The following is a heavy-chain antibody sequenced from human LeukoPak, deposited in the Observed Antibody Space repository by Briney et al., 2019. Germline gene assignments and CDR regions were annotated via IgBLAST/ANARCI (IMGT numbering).Heavy chain of an antibody. Sequence: ASVKVSCKASGGTFSSYAISWVRQAPGQGLEWMGGIIPIFRTANYAQKFQGRVTITTDESTSTAYMELSSLRSEDTAVYYCARAGAGGYSYDYYYYMDVWGKGTTVTVSS. V-gene: IGHV1-69*05. CDR2: IIPIFRTA. CDR1: GGTFSSYA. CDR3: ARAGAGGYSYDYYYYMDV. J-gene: IGHJ6*03. D-gene: IGHD5-18*01.